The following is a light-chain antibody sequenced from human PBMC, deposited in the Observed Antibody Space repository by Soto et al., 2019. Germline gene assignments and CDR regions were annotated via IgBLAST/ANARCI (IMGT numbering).Light chain of an antibody. Sequence: QSVLTQPPSASGTPGQRVTISCSGSSSNIGSNTVNWYQQVPGTAPKLLIYSNDRRPSGVPDRFSGSKSGTSASLAISGLQSEDEANYYCAAWDDSLSGLVFGGGTKFTVL. CDR3: AAWDDSLSGLV. CDR2: SND. V-gene: IGLV1-44*01. CDR1: SSNIGSNT. J-gene: IGLJ2*01.